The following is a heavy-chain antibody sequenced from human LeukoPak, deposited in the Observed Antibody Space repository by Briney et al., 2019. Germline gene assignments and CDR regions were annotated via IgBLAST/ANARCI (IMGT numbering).Heavy chain of an antibody. CDR2: ISNSGST. Sequence: PSETLSLTCTVSGGSVNFSYWSWVRQPPAKGLEWIGFISNSGSTNYTPSFTRRLTISVDTSKNQVSLRLTSVTAADTAVYYCARHARGYSFGAWFDPWGQGVLVTVSS. CDR1: GGSVNFSY. D-gene: IGHD5-12*01. CDR3: ARHARGYSFGAWFDP. J-gene: IGHJ5*02. V-gene: IGHV4-59*02.